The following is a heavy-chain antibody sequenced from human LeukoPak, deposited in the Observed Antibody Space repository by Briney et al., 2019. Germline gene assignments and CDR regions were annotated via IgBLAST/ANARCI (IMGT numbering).Heavy chain of an antibody. CDR2: INPNSGGT. Sequence: ASVKVSCKASGYTFTGYYMHWVRQAPGQGLEWMGWINPNSGGTNYAQKFQGRVTMTRDTSISTAYMELSRLRSDDTAVYYCAREDIVATSFAYWGQGTLVTVSS. V-gene: IGHV1-2*02. CDR1: GYTFTGYY. CDR3: AREDIVATSFAY. D-gene: IGHD5-12*01. J-gene: IGHJ4*02.